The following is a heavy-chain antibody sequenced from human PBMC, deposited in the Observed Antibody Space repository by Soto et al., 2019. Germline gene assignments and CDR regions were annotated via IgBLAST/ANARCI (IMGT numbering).Heavy chain of an antibody. J-gene: IGHJ4*02. CDR3: ARDQLLGHFDY. CDR2: LSYDGSNK. Sequence: GGSLRLSCAASGFTFSSYAMHWVRQAPGKGLEWVAVLSYDGSNKYYADSVKGRFTISRDNSKNTLYLQMNSLRAEDTAVYYCARDQLLGHFDYWGQGTLVTVSS. CDR1: GFTFSSYA. V-gene: IGHV3-30-3*01. D-gene: IGHD2-2*01.